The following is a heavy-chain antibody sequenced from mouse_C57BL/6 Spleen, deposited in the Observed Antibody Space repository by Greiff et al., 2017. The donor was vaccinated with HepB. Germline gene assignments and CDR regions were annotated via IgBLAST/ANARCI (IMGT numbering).Heavy chain of an antibody. V-gene: IGHV3-6*01. CDR1: GYSITSGYY. D-gene: IGHD2-1*01. CDR3: ARGGNSGDY. Sequence: EVQLQQSGPGLVKPSQSLSLTCSVTGYSITSGYYWNWIRQFPGNKLEWMGYISYDGSNNYNPSLKNRISITRDTSKNQFFLKLNSVTTEDTATYYCARGGNSGDYWGQGTTLTVSS. CDR2: ISYDGSN. J-gene: IGHJ2*01.